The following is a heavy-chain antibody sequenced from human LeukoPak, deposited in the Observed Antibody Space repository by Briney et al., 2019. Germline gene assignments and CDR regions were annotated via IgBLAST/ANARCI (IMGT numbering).Heavy chain of an antibody. V-gene: IGHV4-61*02. Sequence: PSETLSLTCTVSGNSISSGDNYWSWIRQPAGKGLEWIGRIYTSGSTNYNPSLKSRVTISGDTSKNQFSLRLSSVTAADTAVYYCARPYLRGTVVNNWFDPWGQGTLVTVSS. CDR1: GNSISSGDNY. CDR2: IYTSGST. CDR3: ARPYLRGTVVNNWFDP. J-gene: IGHJ5*02. D-gene: IGHD4-23*01.